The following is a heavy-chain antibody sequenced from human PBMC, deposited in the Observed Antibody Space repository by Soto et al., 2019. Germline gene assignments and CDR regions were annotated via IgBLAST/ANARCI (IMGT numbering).Heavy chain of an antibody. CDR3: ARVEVLWFGELSYDAFDI. D-gene: IGHD3-10*01. Sequence: SETLSLTCVVSGGSLSDYFWSWIRQPPGMALEWIGEINHLGSINYNPSLKSRVTISVDTSKNQFSLKLSSVTAADTAVYYCARVEVLWFGELSYDAFDIWGQGTMVTVSS. J-gene: IGHJ3*02. CDR2: INHLGSI. V-gene: IGHV4-34*01. CDR1: GGSLSDYF.